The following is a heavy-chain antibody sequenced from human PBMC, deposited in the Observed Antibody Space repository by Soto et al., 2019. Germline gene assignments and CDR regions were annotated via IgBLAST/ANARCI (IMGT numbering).Heavy chain of an antibody. J-gene: IGHJ6*02. CDR3: AKDDYGAPGDYYYGMDV. D-gene: IGHD4-17*01. CDR1: GFTFSSYA. V-gene: IGHV3-23*01. CDR2: ISGSGGST. Sequence: GGSLRLSCAASGFTFSSYAMSWVRQAPGKALEWVSAISGSGGSTYYADSVKGRFTISRDNSKNTLYLQMNSLRAEDTAVYYCAKDDYGAPGDYYYGMDVWGQGTTVTVSS.